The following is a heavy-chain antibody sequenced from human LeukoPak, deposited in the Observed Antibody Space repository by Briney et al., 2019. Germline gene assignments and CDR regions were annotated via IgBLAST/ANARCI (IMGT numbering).Heavy chain of an antibody. V-gene: IGHV5-10-1*01. CDR3: ARLIVGATWLDF. CDR2: IDPSDSYT. Sequence: GESLKISCKGSGYSFTSYWISWVRQVPGKGLEWMGRIDPSDSYTNYSPSFQGHVTISADKSISTAYLQWSSLKASDTAMYYCARLIVGATWLDFWGQGTTVTVSS. D-gene: IGHD1-26*01. J-gene: IGHJ6*02. CDR1: GYSFTSYW.